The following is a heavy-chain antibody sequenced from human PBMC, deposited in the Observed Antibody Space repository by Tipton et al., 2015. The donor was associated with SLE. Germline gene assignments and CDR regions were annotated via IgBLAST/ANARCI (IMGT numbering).Heavy chain of an antibody. J-gene: IGHJ4*02. V-gene: IGHV4-39*07. CDR1: GGSISSSSYY. CDR3: ASQNGEGYCSGGNCPGD. Sequence: TLSLTCTVSGGSISSSSYYWGWIRQPPGKGLEWIGSIYYSGSTYYNPSLKSRVTISVDTSKNQFSLKLSSVTAADTAVYYCASQNGEGYCSGGNCPGDWGQGTLVTVSS. D-gene: IGHD2-15*01. CDR2: IYYSGST.